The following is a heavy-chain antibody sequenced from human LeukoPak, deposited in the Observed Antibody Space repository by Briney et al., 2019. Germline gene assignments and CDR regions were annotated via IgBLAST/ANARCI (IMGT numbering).Heavy chain of an antibody. J-gene: IGHJ4*02. CDR1: GFTFSSYG. V-gene: IGHV3-30*18. CDR2: ISYDGSNK. CDR3: AKAGRYYYSDY. D-gene: IGHD1-14*01. Sequence: PGGSLRLSCAASGFTFSSYGMHWVRQAPGKGLEWVAVISYDGSNKYYADSVKGRFTTSRDNSKNTLYLQMNSLRAEDTAVYYCAKAGRYYYSDYWGQGTLVTVSS.